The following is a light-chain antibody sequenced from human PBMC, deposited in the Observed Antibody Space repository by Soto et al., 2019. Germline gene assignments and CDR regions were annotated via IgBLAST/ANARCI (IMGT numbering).Light chain of an antibody. CDR2: DVN. CDR3: SSYTSSSTPLYV. J-gene: IGLJ1*01. CDR1: SSDVGGYDY. V-gene: IGLV2-14*01. Sequence: QSVLTQPASVSGSPGQSITISCTGTSSDVGGYDYVSWYQQHPGKAPKLMIYDVNNRPSGVSNRFSGSKSGNTASLTISGLQAEDEADYYCSSYTSSSTPLYVFGTGT.